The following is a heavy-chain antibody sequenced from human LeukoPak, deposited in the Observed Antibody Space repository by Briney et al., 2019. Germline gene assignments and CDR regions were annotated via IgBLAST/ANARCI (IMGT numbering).Heavy chain of an antibody. CDR2: IKEDGSEK. Sequence: GGSLRLSCAASGLTFSKSWMSWVRQAPGQGLEWVAAIKEDGSEKDYVDSVKGRFTISRDNAKNSLYLQMNSLRAEDTAVYYCATYTNGVAGDVWGQGTSVSVSS. V-gene: IGHV3-7*01. CDR1: GLTFSKSW. CDR3: ATYTNGVAGDV. D-gene: IGHD6-25*01. J-gene: IGHJ6*02.